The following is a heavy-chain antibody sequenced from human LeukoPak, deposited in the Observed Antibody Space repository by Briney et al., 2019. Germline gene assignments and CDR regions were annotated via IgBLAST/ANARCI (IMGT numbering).Heavy chain of an antibody. Sequence: GGSLRLSCAASGFTFSSYAMSWVRQAPGKGLEWVSAISGSGGSTYYADSVKGRFTISRDNSKNTLYLQMNSLRAEDTAVYYCARREQRTRSSTSFSFDYWGQGTLVTVSS. CDR1: GFTFSSYA. CDR2: ISGSGGST. D-gene: IGHD2-2*01. V-gene: IGHV3-23*01. J-gene: IGHJ4*02. CDR3: ARREQRTRSSTSFSFDY.